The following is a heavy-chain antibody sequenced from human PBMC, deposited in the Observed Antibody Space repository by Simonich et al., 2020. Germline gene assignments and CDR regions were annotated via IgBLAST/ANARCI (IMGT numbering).Heavy chain of an antibody. CDR1: GYTFTGYY. D-gene: IGHD6-25*01. CDR3: ARGGLGHWYFDL. J-gene: IGHJ2*01. CDR2: IKPNRGGT. Sequence: QVQLVQSGAEVKKPGASVKVSCKASGYTFTGYYMHWVRQAPGQGLEGMGWIKPNRGGTNYTQKFQGRVTMTRDTSISTAYMELSRLRSDDTAVYYCARGGLGHWYFDLWGRGTLVTVSS. V-gene: IGHV1-2*02.